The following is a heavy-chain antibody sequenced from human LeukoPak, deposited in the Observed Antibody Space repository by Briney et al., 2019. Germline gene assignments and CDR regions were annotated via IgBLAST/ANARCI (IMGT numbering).Heavy chain of an antibody. CDR2: IYYSGST. J-gene: IGHJ4*02. V-gene: IGHV4-59*01. CDR1: GGSLSGYY. Sequence: SETLSLTCAVYGGSLSGYYWNWIRQPPGKGLEWIGYIYYSGSTNYNPSLKSRVTILVDTSKNQFSLNLRSVTAADTAVYYCARGTFGGVISNWGQGTLVTVSS. CDR3: ARGTFGGVISN. D-gene: IGHD3-16*02.